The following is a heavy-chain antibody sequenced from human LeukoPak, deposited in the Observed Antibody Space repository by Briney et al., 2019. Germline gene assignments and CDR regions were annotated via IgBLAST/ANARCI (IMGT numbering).Heavy chain of an antibody. V-gene: IGHV3-30-3*02. Sequence: GGSLRLSCAASGFTFSSYAMHWVRQAPGKGLEWVAVISYDGSNKYYADSVKGRFTISRDNSKNTLYLQMNSLRAEDTAIYYCAKCRTSCKGNGFDVWGQGTVVTVSS. J-gene: IGHJ3*01. D-gene: IGHD1-14*01. CDR1: GFTFSSYA. CDR2: ISYDGSNK. CDR3: AKCRTSCKGNGFDV.